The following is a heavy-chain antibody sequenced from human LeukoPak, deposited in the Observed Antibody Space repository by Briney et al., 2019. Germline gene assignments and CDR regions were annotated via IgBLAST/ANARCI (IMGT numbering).Heavy chain of an antibody. CDR3: ARTKQQLLNGFDY. V-gene: IGHV3-53*01. CDR2: IYSGGST. J-gene: IGHJ4*02. CDR1: GFTVSSNY. D-gene: IGHD6-13*01. Sequence: GGSLRLSCAASGFTVSSNYMSWVRQAPGKGLEWVSVIYSGGSTYYADSVKGRFTISRDNSKNTLYLQMNSLRAEDTAVYYCARTKQQLLNGFDYWGQGTLVTVSS.